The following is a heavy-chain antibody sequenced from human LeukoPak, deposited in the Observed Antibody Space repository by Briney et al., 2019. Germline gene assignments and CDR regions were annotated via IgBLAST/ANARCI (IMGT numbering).Heavy chain of an antibody. D-gene: IGHD3-10*01. CDR3: ARTMVRGVRHYYYYGMDV. CDR2: IYYSGST. Sequence: SETLSLTCTVSGGSISSGDYYWSWIRQPPGKGLEWIGYIYYSGSTYYNPFLKSRVTISVDTSKNQFSLKLSSVTAADTAVYYCARTMVRGVRHYYYYGMDVWGKGTTVTVSS. CDR1: GGSISSGDYY. J-gene: IGHJ6*04. V-gene: IGHV4-30-4*01.